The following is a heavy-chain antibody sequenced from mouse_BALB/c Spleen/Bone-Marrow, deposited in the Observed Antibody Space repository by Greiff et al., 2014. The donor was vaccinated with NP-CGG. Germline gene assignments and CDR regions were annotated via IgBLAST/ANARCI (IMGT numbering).Heavy chain of an antibody. D-gene: IGHD1-1*01. CDR2: ISSGGSYT. Sequence: EVKLMESGGDLVKPGGSLKLSCAASGFTFSSYGMSRVRQTPDKRLEWVATISSGGSYTYYPDSVKGRFTISRDNAKNTLYLQMSSLKSEDTAMYYCARPTTVVATGGSFDYWGQGTTLTVSS. CDR1: GFTFSSYG. V-gene: IGHV5-6*01. CDR3: ARPTTVVATGGSFDY. J-gene: IGHJ2*01.